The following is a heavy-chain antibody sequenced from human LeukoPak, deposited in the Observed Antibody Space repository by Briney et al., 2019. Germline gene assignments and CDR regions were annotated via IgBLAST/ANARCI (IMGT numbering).Heavy chain of an antibody. CDR2: IIPIFGTA. J-gene: IGHJ6*03. CDR1: GGTFSSYA. Sequence: ASVKVSCKASGGTFSSYAISWVRQAPGQGLEWMGGIIPIFGTANYAQKFQGRVTITTDESTSTAYMELSSLRSEDTAVYYCAGSLQGDYYYMDVWAKGPRSPSP. CDR3: AGSLQGDYYYMDV. V-gene: IGHV1-69*05.